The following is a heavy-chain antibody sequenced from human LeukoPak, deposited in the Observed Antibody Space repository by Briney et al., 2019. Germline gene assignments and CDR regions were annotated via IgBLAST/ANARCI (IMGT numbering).Heavy chain of an antibody. CDR1: GFTFSTYW. V-gene: IGHV3-7*01. CDR3: ANPITVGPDAFDI. D-gene: IGHD4-23*01. J-gene: IGHJ3*02. Sequence: GGSLRLSCAASGFTFSTYWMSWVRQAPGKGLEWVANIKQDGSEKYSVDSVKGRFTISRDNAKNSLYLQMNSLRTEDTAVYYCANPITVGPDAFDIWGQGTMVTVSS. CDR2: IKQDGSEK.